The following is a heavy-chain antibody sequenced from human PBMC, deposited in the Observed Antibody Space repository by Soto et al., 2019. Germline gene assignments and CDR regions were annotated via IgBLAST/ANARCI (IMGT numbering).Heavy chain of an antibody. J-gene: IGHJ4*02. CDR3: VRDRVVAGIGEVDY. D-gene: IGHD6-19*01. CDR1: GFTFSSHA. CDR2: ISYDGSNK. Sequence: QVQLEESGGGVVQPGRSLRLSCAASGFTFSSHAMHWVRQAPGKGLEWVAVISYDGSNKYYADSVKGRFTISRDNXTNTLHLQMDSLRPEDTAVYHCVRDRVVAGIGEVDYWGQGTLVTVSS. V-gene: IGHV3-30-3*01.